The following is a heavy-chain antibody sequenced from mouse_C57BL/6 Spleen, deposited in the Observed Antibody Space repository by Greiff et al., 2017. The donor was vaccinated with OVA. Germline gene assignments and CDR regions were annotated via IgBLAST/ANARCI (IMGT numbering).Heavy chain of an antibody. CDR3: ARKAYDYERDYFDY. J-gene: IGHJ2*01. D-gene: IGHD2-4*01. V-gene: IGHV1-18*01. CDR2: INPNNGGT. Sequence: VQLQQSGPELVKPGASVKIPCKASGYTFTDYNMDWVKQSHGKSLEWIGDINPNNGGTIYNQKFKGKATLTVDKSSSTAYMELRSLTSEDTAVYYCARKAYDYERDYFDYWGQGTTLTVSS. CDR1: GYTFTDYN.